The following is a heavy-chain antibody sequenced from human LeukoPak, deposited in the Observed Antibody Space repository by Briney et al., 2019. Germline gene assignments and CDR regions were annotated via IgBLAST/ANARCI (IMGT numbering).Heavy chain of an antibody. CDR1: GYTFTSYA. Sequence: ASVKVSCKASGYTFTSYAMNWVRQAPGQGLEWMGRINPNSGGTNYAQKFQGRVTMTRDTSISTAYMELSRLRSDDTAVYYCARACVEWLLPNYWGQGTLVTVSS. D-gene: IGHD3-3*01. CDR3: ARACVEWLLPNY. CDR2: INPNSGGT. V-gene: IGHV1-2*06. J-gene: IGHJ4*02.